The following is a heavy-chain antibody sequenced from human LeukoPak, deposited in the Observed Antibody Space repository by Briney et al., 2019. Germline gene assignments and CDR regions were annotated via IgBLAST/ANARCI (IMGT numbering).Heavy chain of an antibody. Sequence: ASVKVSCKASGYTFTSYGISWVRQAPGQGLEWMGWICAYNGNTNYAQKLQGRVTMTTDTSTSTAYMELRSLRSDDTAVYYCARGEVVPAAEGGWFDPWGQGTLVTVSS. CDR1: GYTFTSYG. CDR3: ARGEVVPAAEGGWFDP. J-gene: IGHJ5*02. V-gene: IGHV1-18*01. D-gene: IGHD2-2*01. CDR2: ICAYNGNT.